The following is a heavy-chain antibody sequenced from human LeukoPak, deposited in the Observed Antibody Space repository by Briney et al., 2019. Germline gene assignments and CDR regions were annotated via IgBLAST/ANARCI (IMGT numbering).Heavy chain of an antibody. J-gene: IGHJ4*02. Sequence: ASVKVSCKASGSTFTDYYMHWVRQAPGQGLEWMGWINTNTGNPTYAQGFTGRFVFSLDTSVSTAYLQISSLKAEDTAVYYCAREQKGPRPGFDYWGQGTLVTVSS. D-gene: IGHD6-6*01. CDR1: GSTFTDYY. CDR2: INTNTGNP. V-gene: IGHV7-4-1*02. CDR3: AREQKGPRPGFDY.